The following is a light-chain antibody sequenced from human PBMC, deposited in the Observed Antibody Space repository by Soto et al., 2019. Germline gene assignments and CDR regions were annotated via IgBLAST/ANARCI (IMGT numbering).Light chain of an antibody. CDR1: SSDVGGYNH. CDR3: SSFTTTSTVL. CDR2: DVN. Sequence: QSALTQPASVSGSPGQSITISCTGTSSDVGGYNHVSWYQQYPGKAPKLIIYDVNIRPSGVSYRFSGSKSGNTASLTISGLQAEDEADYYCSSFTTTSTVLFGGGTKVTVL. J-gene: IGLJ2*01. V-gene: IGLV2-14*01.